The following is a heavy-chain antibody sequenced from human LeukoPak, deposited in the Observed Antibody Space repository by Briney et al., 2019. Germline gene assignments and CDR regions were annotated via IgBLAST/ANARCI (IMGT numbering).Heavy chain of an antibody. V-gene: IGHV3-43D*03. Sequence: GGSLRLSCAASGFTFDDYTMHWVRQAPGKGLEWVPLISWDGGSTYYADSVKGRFTISRDNSKNSLYLQMNSLRAEDTALYYCAKVGKKDISTFFRVGYYYYYMDVWGKGTTVTVSS. J-gene: IGHJ6*03. CDR1: GFTFDDYT. CDR3: AKVGKKDISTFFRVGYYYYYMDV. D-gene: IGHD2-15*01. CDR2: ISWDGGST.